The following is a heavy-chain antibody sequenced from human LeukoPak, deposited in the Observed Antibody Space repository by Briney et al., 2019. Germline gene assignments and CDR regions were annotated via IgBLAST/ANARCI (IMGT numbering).Heavy chain of an antibody. D-gene: IGHD1-1*01. Sequence: GGSLRLSCVASGFTFSSYGMHWVRQAPGKGPEWVAVISYDGSDRYCANFVKGRFTISRDNSKNTLFLQTNSMRPEDTAVYYCAKGVSRGVDPTGLEYWGQGTLVTVSS. CDR1: GFTFSSYG. V-gene: IGHV3-30*18. CDR2: ISYDGSDR. J-gene: IGHJ4*02. CDR3: AKGVSRGVDPTGLEY.